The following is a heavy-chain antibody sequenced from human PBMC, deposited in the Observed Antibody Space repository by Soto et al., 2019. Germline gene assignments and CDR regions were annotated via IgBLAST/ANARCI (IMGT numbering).Heavy chain of an antibody. CDR2: IIPIFGTA. CDR3: ARDGLRGYSGYDFGQGY. J-gene: IGHJ4*02. D-gene: IGHD5-12*01. Sequence: QVQLVQSGAEVKKPGSSVKVSCKASGGTFSSYAISWVRQAPGQGLEWMGGIIPIFGTANYAQKFQGRVTITADESTSTAYMELSSLRSEDTAGYYCARDGLRGYSGYDFGQGYWGQGTLVTVSS. V-gene: IGHV1-69*12. CDR1: GGTFSSYA.